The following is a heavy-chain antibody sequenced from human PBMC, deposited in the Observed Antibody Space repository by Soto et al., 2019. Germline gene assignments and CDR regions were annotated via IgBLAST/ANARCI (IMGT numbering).Heavy chain of an antibody. V-gene: IGHV3-21*06. CDR2: ISSTTNYI. CDR3: ARESEDLTSSFDY. J-gene: IGHJ4*02. CDR1: GFTFTRYS. Sequence: GGSLRLSCAASGFTFTRYSMDWVRQAPGKGLEWVSSISSTTNYIYYGDSMKGRFTISRDNAKNSLYLEMNSLRAEDTAVYYCARESEDLTSSFDYWGQGTLVTVSS.